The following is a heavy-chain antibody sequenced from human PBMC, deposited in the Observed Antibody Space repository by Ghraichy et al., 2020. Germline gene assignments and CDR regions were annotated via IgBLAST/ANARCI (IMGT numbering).Heavy chain of an antibody. D-gene: IGHD1-26*01. V-gene: IGHV3-23*01. Sequence: GGSLRLSCAASGFTFSTYAMSWVRQAPGKGLEWVSAISGSVSSTFYADSVKGRFTISRDNSKNTLYLQMNSLRAEDTAVYFCAKDVEKVGVTTYDYWGQGTLVTVSS. J-gene: IGHJ4*02. CDR1: GFTFSTYA. CDR2: ISGSVSST. CDR3: AKDVEKVGVTTYDY.